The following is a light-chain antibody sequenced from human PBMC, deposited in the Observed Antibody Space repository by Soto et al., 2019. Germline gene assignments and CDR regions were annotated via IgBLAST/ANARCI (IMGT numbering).Light chain of an antibody. CDR3: QQYNSYPT. V-gene: IGKV1-5*03. CDR2: KAS. CDR1: QSISSW. Sequence: DIQMTQSPSTLSASVGARVTITCRASQSISSWLAWYQQKPGKAPKLLIYKASSLESGVPSRFTGNGSGTEFTLPLSSLQPDDFATDDCQQYNSYPTFGPGTKVEIK. J-gene: IGKJ1*01.